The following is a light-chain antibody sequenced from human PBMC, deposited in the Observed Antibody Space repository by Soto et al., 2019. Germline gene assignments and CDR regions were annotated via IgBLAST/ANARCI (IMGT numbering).Light chain of an antibody. CDR1: QSVSTY. J-gene: IGKJ4*01. V-gene: IGKV3-11*01. CDR2: DAS. CDR3: QQRSNWPLT. Sequence: EFAFTQSRSTLSLSPGERATLSCRASQSVSTYLAWYQHKPGQAPRLLIYDASNRATGIPARFSGSGSGTDFTLTISSLEPEDFAVYYCQQRSNWPLTFGEGTKVDIK.